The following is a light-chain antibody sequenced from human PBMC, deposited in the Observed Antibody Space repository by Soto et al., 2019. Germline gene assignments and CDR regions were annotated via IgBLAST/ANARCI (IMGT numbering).Light chain of an antibody. Sequence: DMLLTQSPGTLSSSPGERATLSCRASQSVSSIYLAWYQQKPGQAPRLLIYGASNRATGIPDRFSGGGSGTDFTLTISRLEPEDFAVYYCQQYDNSPLTFGGGTKVDIK. CDR2: GAS. J-gene: IGKJ4*01. CDR1: QSVSSIY. V-gene: IGKV3-20*01. CDR3: QQYDNSPLT.